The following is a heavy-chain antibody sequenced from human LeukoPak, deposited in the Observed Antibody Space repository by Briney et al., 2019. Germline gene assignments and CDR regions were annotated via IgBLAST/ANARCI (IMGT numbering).Heavy chain of an antibody. CDR1: GYTFTSYY. Sequence: GASVKVSCKASGYTFTSYYMHWVRQAPGQGLEWMGIINPSGGSTSYAQKFQGRVTMTRDTSTSTVYMELSSLRSEDTAVYYCARDPRYNWNDAPLDSWGQETLVTVPS. CDR3: ARDPRYNWNDAPLDS. CDR2: INPSGGST. V-gene: IGHV1-46*01. D-gene: IGHD1-20*01. J-gene: IGHJ4*02.